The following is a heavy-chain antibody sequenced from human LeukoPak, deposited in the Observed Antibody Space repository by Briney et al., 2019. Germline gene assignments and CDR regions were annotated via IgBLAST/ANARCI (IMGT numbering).Heavy chain of an antibody. J-gene: IGHJ4*02. V-gene: IGHV4-4*07. CDR3: ARGPYYYDSSGYFY. D-gene: IGHD3-22*01. CDR1: GGSISSYY. CDR2: IYTSGST. Sequence: SETLSLTCTVSGGSISSYYWSWIRQPAGKGLEWIGRIYTSGSTNYNPSLKSRVTISVDTSKNQFSLKLSSVTAADTAVYYCARGPYYYDSSGYFYWGQGTLVTVSS.